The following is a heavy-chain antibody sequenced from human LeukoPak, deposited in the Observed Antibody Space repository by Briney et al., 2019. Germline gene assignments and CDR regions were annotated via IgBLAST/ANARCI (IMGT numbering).Heavy chain of an antibody. Sequence: GGSLRLSCAASGFTFDDYAMHWVRQAPGKGLEWVSGISWNSGSIGYADSVKGRFTISRDNAKNSLYLQMNSLRAEDTALYYCAKDKRGYSYGRDAFDIWGQGTMVTVSS. J-gene: IGHJ3*02. CDR1: GFTFDDYA. D-gene: IGHD5-18*01. CDR2: ISWNSGSI. CDR3: AKDKRGYSYGRDAFDI. V-gene: IGHV3-9*01.